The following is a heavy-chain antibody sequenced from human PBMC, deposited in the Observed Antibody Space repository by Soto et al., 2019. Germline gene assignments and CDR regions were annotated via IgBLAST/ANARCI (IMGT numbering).Heavy chain of an antibody. D-gene: IGHD6-19*01. CDR2: INPETGGT. CDR3: ARDLSHVIPVGMDF. J-gene: IGHJ6*02. V-gene: IGHV1-2*02. CDR1: GYTFTGYY. Sequence: QVQLVQSGADVKTPGASVRVSCKASGYTFTGYYVHWVREAPGQGLEWMGWINPETGGTSYAQKFQGRVTLSRDTSINTAYLELSRLRFDAAAVYFLARDLSHVIPVGMDFFGQWFPVTVSS.